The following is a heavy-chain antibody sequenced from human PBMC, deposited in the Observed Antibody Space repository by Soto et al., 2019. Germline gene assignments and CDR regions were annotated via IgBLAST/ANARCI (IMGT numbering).Heavy chain of an antibody. CDR2: ISHTGRT. CDR1: TGSMRTYY. D-gene: IGHD4-17*01. CDR3: ARDDTTGLFDF. V-gene: IGHV4-59*01. Sequence: TLSLTCSVSTGSMRTYYWTWIRQSPGKGLEWIGQISHTGRTKYNPSLESRVTISVDTSRKQFSLKLTSVTAADTALYYCARDDTTGLFDFWGQGTLVTSPQ. J-gene: IGHJ4*02.